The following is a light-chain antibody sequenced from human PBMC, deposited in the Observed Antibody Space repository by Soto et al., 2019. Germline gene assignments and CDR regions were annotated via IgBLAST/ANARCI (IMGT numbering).Light chain of an antibody. J-gene: IGLJ1*01. Sequence: QSALTQPASVSGSPGQSITISCTGTSSDVGGYNYVSWYQQHPGKAPKLMIYDVSNRPSGVSNRFSGSKFGNTASLTISGRQAEDEADYYCISYTSSSIPFVFGTGTKLTVL. V-gene: IGLV2-14*01. CDR2: DVS. CDR1: SSDVGGYNY. CDR3: ISYTSSSIPFV.